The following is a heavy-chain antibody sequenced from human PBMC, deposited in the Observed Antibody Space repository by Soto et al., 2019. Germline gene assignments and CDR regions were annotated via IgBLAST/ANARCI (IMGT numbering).Heavy chain of an antibody. D-gene: IGHD3-10*01. CDR2: FDPEDGET. Sequence: QVQLVQSGAEVKKPGASVKVSCKVSGYTLTELSMHWVRQAPGKGLEWMGGFDPEDGETIYAQKFQGRVTMTEDTSTDTAYMELSSLRSEDTAVYYCATGAAMVRGVIVYYYYGMDVWGQGTTVTVSS. CDR1: GYTLTELS. CDR3: ATGAAMVRGVIVYYYYGMDV. J-gene: IGHJ6*02. V-gene: IGHV1-24*01.